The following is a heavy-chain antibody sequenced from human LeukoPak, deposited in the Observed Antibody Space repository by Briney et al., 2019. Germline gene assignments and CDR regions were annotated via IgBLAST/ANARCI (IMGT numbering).Heavy chain of an antibody. CDR3: ARGPWSAAGYNGMDV. CDR2: ISNSGGGT. D-gene: IGHD6-13*01. V-gene: IGHV3-23*01. Sequence: GGSLRLSCAASGFTFSSYGMSWVRQAPGKGLEWVSAISNSGGGTPYADSVKGRFTISRDNSKNTLYLQMNSLRGEDTAVYYCARGPWSAAGYNGMDVWGQGTTVTVSS. CDR1: GFTFSSYG. J-gene: IGHJ6*02.